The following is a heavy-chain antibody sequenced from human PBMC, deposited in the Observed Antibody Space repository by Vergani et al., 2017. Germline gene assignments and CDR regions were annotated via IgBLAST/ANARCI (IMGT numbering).Heavy chain of an antibody. V-gene: IGHV4-30-4*01. D-gene: IGHD4-17*01. CDR1: GGSISSGDYY. CDR3: ARGAPYGDYAAKFDY. J-gene: IGHJ4*02. CDR2: IYYSGST. Sequence: QVQLQESGPGLVKPSQTLSLTCTVSGGSISSGDYYWSWIRQPPGKGLEWIGYIYYSGSTYYNPSLKSRVTISVDTSKNQFSLKLSSVTAADTAVYYCARGAPYGDYAAKFDYWGQGTLVTVSS.